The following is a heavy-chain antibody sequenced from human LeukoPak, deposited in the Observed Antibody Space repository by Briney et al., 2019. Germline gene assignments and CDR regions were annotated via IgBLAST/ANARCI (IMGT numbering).Heavy chain of an antibody. CDR3: ARDRLGDYDHTGYYDK. J-gene: IGHJ4*02. CDR2: ICDSGRTI. V-gene: IGHV3-11*01. CDR1: GFTFSDYY. Sequence: PGGSESLLCAASGFTFSDYYMSWIRQAPGKGLEWVSYICDSGRTIYYADSVKGRFTISRDNAKNSVYLQMNSLGAEDTAVYYCARDRLGDYDHTGYYDKWGQGTLVTVSS. D-gene: IGHD3-22*01.